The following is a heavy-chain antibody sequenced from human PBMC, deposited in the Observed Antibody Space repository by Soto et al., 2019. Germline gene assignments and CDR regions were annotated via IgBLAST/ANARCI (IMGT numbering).Heavy chain of an antibody. Sequence: EVQLLESGGGLVQPGGSLRLSCAASGFTFSSYAMSWVRQAPGKGLEWVSAVSGSGGSTYYADSVKGRFTISRDNSKNTLYLQMNSSRAEYTAVYYCAKGRGYCSSTSCYVGSDYWGQGTLVTVSS. V-gene: IGHV3-23*01. CDR3: AKGRGYCSSTSCYVGSDY. CDR1: GFTFSSYA. J-gene: IGHJ4*02. CDR2: VSGSGGST. D-gene: IGHD2-2*01.